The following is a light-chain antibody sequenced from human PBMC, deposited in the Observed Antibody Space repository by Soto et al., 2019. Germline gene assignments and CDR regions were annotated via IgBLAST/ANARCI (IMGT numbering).Light chain of an antibody. CDR2: WAS. V-gene: IGKV4-1*01. J-gene: IGKJ2*01. CDR3: QQYFSPPPT. Sequence: DIVMTQSPDSLAVSLGERATINCKSSQNILYGSDNRNSLAWFQQKPGQPPKLLIYWASTRESGVPDRFSGSGSGTDFTLTLSSLQPEDVALYYCQQYFSPPPTFGQGTKLEI. CDR1: QNILYGSDNRNS.